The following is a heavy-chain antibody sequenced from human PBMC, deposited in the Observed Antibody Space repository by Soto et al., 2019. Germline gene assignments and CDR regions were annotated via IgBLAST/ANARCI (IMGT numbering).Heavy chain of an antibody. CDR2: ITSGGGT. J-gene: IGHJ4*02. D-gene: IGHD3-10*01. Sequence: GGSLRLSCAASGFTLSNYAMSWVRQAPGKGLEWVTGITSGGGTYYTESVRGRFTISRDTSKNTVFVQMNSLRAEDTAIYYCAKGYGSGSYPDFDYWGQGMLVTVSS. CDR1: GFTLSNYA. V-gene: IGHV3-23*01. CDR3: AKGYGSGSYPDFDY.